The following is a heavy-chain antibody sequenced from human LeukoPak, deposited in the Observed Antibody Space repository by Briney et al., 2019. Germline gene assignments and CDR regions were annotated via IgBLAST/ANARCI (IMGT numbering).Heavy chain of an antibody. J-gene: IGHJ4*02. D-gene: IGHD6-19*01. CDR1: GFTFSYYG. CDR2: IRYDGSNK. V-gene: IGHV3-30*02. Sequence: PGGSLRLSCAASGFTFSYYGMHWVRQAPGKGLEWVAFIRYDGSNKYYADSVKGRFTISRDNAKNSLYLQMNSLRAEDTAVYYCARGLYDYWGQGTLVTVSS. CDR3: ARGLYDY.